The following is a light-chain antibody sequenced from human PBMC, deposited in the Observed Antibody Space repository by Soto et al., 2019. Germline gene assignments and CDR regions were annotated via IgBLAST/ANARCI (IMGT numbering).Light chain of an antibody. CDR1: QSLLHSNGFNY. Sequence: VVTQSPLSLPVILGESASISCRSSQSLLHSNGFNYLDWYLQRPGQSPQLLIYMASSRAPGVPDRFSGSGSGTDFTLTITRVEAEDVGIYYCMQAVQTPWSFGQGTKVEIK. CDR2: MAS. J-gene: IGKJ1*01. CDR3: MQAVQTPWS. V-gene: IGKV2-28*01.